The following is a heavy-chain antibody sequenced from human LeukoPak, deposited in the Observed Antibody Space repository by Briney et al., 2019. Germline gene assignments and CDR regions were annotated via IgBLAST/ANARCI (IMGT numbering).Heavy chain of an antibody. CDR1: GGSFSGYY. CDR2: INHSGST. CDR3: ARDREVGATGYYFDY. D-gene: IGHD1-26*01. J-gene: IGHJ4*02. Sequence: PSETLSLTCAVYGGSFSGYYWSWIRQPPGKGLEWIGEINHSGSTNYNSSLKSRVTISLDTSKNHFSLRLSSVTAADTAVYYCARDREVGATGYYFDYWGQGTLVTVSS. V-gene: IGHV4-34*01.